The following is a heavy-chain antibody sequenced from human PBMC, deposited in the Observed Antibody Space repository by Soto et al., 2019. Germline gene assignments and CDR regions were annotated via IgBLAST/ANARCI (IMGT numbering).Heavy chain of an antibody. Sequence: QVQLVESGGGVVQPGRSLRLSCAASGFTFSSYGMHWVRQAPGKGLEWVAVISYDGSNKYYADSVNGRFTISRDNSKNTLYLQMNSLRAEDTAVYYCAARSADDYVWGSPYWGQGTLVTVSS. D-gene: IGHD3-16*01. V-gene: IGHV3-30*03. CDR2: ISYDGSNK. J-gene: IGHJ4*02. CDR3: AARSADDYVWGSPY. CDR1: GFTFSSYG.